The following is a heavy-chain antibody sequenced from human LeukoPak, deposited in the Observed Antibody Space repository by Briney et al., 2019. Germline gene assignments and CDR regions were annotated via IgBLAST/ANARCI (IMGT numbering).Heavy chain of an antibody. CDR2: ISDYNGNT. CDR3: ARDSSGWYGSDY. J-gene: IGHJ4*02. V-gene: IGHV1-18*01. Sequence: GASEKVSYKASGYTFTCYVINGRRQAPGQGVEWMGWISDYNGNTDYAQKLQGRVTMTTDTSTSTAYMELRSLRSDDTAVYYCARDSSGWYGSDYWRQGTLVTVSS. D-gene: IGHD6-19*01. CDR1: GYTFTCYV.